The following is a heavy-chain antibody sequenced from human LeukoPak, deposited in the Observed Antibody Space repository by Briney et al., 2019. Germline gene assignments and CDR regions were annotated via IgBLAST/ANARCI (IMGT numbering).Heavy chain of an antibody. CDR1: GFTFINYR. V-gene: IGHV3-21*01. D-gene: IGHD3-10*01. Sequence: GGSLRLSCAASGFTFINYRMNWVRQAPGKGLEWVSSISTSRSYIYYADSVKGRFTISRDNAKNSLYLQMNSLRAEDTAVYYCAREFSSYYYGSGSYGAFDIWGQGTMVTVSS. CDR3: AREFSSYYYGSGSYGAFDI. CDR2: ISTSRSYI. J-gene: IGHJ3*02.